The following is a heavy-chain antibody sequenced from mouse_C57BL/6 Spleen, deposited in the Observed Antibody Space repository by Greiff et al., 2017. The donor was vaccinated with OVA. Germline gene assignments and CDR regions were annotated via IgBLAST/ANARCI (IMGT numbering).Heavy chain of an antibody. J-gene: IGHJ1*03. CDR3: ARGGGNYRYFGV. D-gene: IGHD2-1*01. CDR2: IPPNSGST. Sequence: QVQLQQPGAELVKPGASVKLSCKASGYTFTSYWMHWVKQRPGQGLEWIGMIPPNSGSTNYNEKFKSKATLTVDKSSSTAYMQLSSLTSEDSAVYYCARGGGNYRYFGVWGTGTTVTVSS. CDR1: GYTFTSYW. V-gene: IGHV1-64*01.